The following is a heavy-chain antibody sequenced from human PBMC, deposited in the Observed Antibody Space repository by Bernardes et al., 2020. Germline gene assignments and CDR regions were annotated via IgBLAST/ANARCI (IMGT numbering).Heavy chain of an antibody. CDR1: GFTFSSYA. CDR2: ISYDGSNK. D-gene: IGHD2-15*01. Sequence: GGSLRLSCAASGFTFSSYAMHWVRQAPGKGLEWVAVISYDGSNKYYADSVKGRFTISRDNSKNTLYLQMNSLRTEDTAVYYCATLPVLGYCSGGSCYSSGLDYWGQGTLVTVSS. V-gene: IGHV3-30*01. J-gene: IGHJ4*02. CDR3: ATLPVLGYCSGGSCYSSGLDY.